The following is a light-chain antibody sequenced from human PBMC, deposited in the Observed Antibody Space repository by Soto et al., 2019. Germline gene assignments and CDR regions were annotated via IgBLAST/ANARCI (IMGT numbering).Light chain of an antibody. CDR3: QHRSNWPIT. Sequence: EIVLTQSPATLSLSPGERATLSCRASQSVSSYLAWYQQKPGQAPRLLSYDAFNRAAGIPARFSGSGSGTDFTLTISSLEPEDFAVYYCQHRSNWPITFGQGTRLEIK. J-gene: IGKJ5*01. CDR1: QSVSSY. CDR2: DAF. V-gene: IGKV3-11*01.